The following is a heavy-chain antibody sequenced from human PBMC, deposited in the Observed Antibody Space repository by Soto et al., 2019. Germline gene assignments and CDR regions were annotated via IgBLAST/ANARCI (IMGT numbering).Heavy chain of an antibody. CDR1: GGSLSSSNW. CDR2: IYHSGST. J-gene: IGHJ6*02. V-gene: IGHV4-4*02. Sequence: SETLSLTCAVSGGSLSSSNWWSWVRQPPGKGLEWIGEIYHSGSTNYNPSLKSRVTISVDKSKNQFSLKLSSVTAADTAVYYCARLWFGEVDYYYGMDVWGQGTTVTVSS. D-gene: IGHD3-10*01. CDR3: ARLWFGEVDYYYGMDV.